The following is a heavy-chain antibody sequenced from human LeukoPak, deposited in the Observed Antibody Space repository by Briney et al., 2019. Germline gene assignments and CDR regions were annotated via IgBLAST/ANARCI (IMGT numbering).Heavy chain of an antibody. Sequence: GGSLRLSCAASGFTFSNAWMSWVRQAPGKGLEWVGRIKSKTDGGTTDYAAPVKGRFTISRDDSKNTLYLQMNSLKAEDTAVYYCARTYYDFWSGYYQWGQGTLVTVSS. CDR2: IKSKTDGGTT. CDR3: ARTYYDFWSGYYQ. J-gene: IGHJ4*02. V-gene: IGHV3-15*01. CDR1: GFTFSNAW. D-gene: IGHD3-3*01.